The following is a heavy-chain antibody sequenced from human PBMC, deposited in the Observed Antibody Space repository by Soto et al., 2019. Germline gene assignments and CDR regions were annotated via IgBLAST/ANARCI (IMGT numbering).Heavy chain of an antibody. Sequence: ASVKVSCKASGYTFTGYYMHWVRQAPGQGLEWMGWINPNSGGTNYAQKFQGWVTMTRDTSISTAYMELSRLRSDDTAVYYCARDFRDCSGGSCYGNWFDPWGQGTLVTVSS. D-gene: IGHD2-15*01. CDR1: GYTFTGYY. J-gene: IGHJ5*02. V-gene: IGHV1-2*04. CDR2: INPNSGGT. CDR3: ARDFRDCSGGSCYGNWFDP.